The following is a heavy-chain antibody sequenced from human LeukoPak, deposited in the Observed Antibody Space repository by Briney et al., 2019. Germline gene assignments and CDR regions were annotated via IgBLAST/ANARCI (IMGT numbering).Heavy chain of an antibody. D-gene: IGHD2-2*01. CDR2: ISGSGGST. J-gene: IGHJ4*02. Sequence: GGSLRLSCAASGFSFSRYAMNWVRQAPEKGLEWVSAISGSGGSTYYADSVKGRFTISRDNSKNTLYLQMNSLRAEDTAVYYCAKDMGYCTGTSCYDFDYWGQGTLVTVSS. CDR3: AKDMGYCTGTSCYDFDY. CDR1: GFSFSRYA. V-gene: IGHV3-23*01.